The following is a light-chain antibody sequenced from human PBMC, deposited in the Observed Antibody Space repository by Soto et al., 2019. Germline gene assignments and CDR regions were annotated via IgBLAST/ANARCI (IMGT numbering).Light chain of an antibody. CDR1: QSIDSW. CDR2: EAS. V-gene: IGKV1-5*01. Sequence: DIQMTQSPSSVSASAGDRVTITCRASQSIDSWLAWYQQKPGKAPKLLIYEASSLQSGVPSRFSGSGSGTEFTLTISGLQPDDFATYYCQQFNSYPITFGQGTRLEIK. J-gene: IGKJ5*01. CDR3: QQFNSYPIT.